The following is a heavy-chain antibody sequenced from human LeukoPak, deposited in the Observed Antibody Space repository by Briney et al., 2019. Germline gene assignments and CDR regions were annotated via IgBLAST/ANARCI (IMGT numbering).Heavy chain of an antibody. CDR2: VYDDGST. J-gene: IGHJ3*02. V-gene: IGHV3-66*02. D-gene: IGHD3-22*01. CDR3: ARDRRYYYDSSGSDAFDI. CDR1: GFTVSSNY. Sequence: PGGSLRLSCPASGFTVSSNYMSWVRQAPGKGLEWVSVVYDDGSTYYADSVKGRFAISRDNSKNTLYLQMNSLRTEDTAVYYCARDRRYYYDSSGSDAFDIWGQGTMVTVSS.